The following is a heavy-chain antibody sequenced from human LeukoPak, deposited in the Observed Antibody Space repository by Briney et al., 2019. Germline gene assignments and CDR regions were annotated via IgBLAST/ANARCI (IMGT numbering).Heavy chain of an antibody. J-gene: IGHJ4*02. CDR2: FVGGDTT. CDR1: GFTFNNYA. V-gene: IGHV3-23*01. CDR3: AKQARYSNFWSGYLYYFDY. D-gene: IGHD3-3*01. Sequence: GGSLRLSCAASGFTFNNYAASWVRQAPGEGLEWVSAFVGGDTTYYADSVKGRFTISRDNSRNTLYLQMNTLRADDAAVYYCAKQARYSNFWSGYLYYFDYWGQGTLVTVSS.